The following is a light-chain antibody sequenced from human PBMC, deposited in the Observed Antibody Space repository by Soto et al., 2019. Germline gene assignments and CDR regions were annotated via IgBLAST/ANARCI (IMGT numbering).Light chain of an antibody. J-gene: IGKJ4*01. CDR2: WAS. CDR1: QSIFYRSHNKSY. V-gene: IGKV4-1*01. Sequence: DIVMTQSPDSLAVSLGGRATINCKSSQSIFYRSHNKSYLAWYQQKPGQPPKLIIYWASTRESGVPERFSGSGSETDFTLTIGSLQAEDVAFYYCQQYYSPPLTFGGGTKVEVK. CDR3: QQYYSPPLT.